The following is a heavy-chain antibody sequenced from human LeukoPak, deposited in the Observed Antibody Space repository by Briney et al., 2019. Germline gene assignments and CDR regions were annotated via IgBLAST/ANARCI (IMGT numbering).Heavy chain of an antibody. V-gene: IGHV3-30*04. Sequence: GGSLRLSCAASGFTFSSYAMHWVRQAPGKGLEWVAVISYDGSNKYYADSVKGRFTISRDNSKNTLYLQMNSLRAEDTAVYYCAKIDASGGYFDYWGQGTLVTVSS. J-gene: IGHJ4*02. CDR3: AKIDASGGYFDY. CDR2: ISYDGSNK. CDR1: GFTFSSYA. D-gene: IGHD3-10*01.